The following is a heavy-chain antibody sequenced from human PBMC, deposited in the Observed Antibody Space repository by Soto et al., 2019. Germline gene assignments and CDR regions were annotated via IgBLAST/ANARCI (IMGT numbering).Heavy chain of an antibody. V-gene: IGHV1-69*13. CDR3: ARPKTYYYDSDTYYLNGFDY. D-gene: IGHD3-22*01. CDR2: IIPILGTI. Sequence: SVKVSCKASGGTFTNHAISWVRQAPGQGLEWMGVIIPILGTIKYAQKFQGRVRITADESTSTAYMDLSSLTFEDTAVYYCARPKTYYYDSDTYYLNGFDYWGPGTRVTVSS. CDR1: GGTFTNHA. J-gene: IGHJ4*02.